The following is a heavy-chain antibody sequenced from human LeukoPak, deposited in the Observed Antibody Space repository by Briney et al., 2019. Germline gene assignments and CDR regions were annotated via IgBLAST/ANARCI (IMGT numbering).Heavy chain of an antibody. CDR2: ISYDGSNK. D-gene: IGHD6-13*01. Sequence: GGSLRLSCAASGFAFSTYAIHWVRQAPGKGLEWVAVISYDGSNKYYADSVKGRFTISRDNSKSTLYLQMNSLRAEDTAVYYCAKTAAGAYYFDYWGQGTLVTVSS. CDR3: AKTAAGAYYFDY. V-gene: IGHV3-30*18. J-gene: IGHJ4*02. CDR1: GFAFSTYA.